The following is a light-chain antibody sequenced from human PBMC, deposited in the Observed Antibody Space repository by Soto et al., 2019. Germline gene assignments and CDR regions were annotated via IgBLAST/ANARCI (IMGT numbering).Light chain of an antibody. CDR3: QQYGSSPPDT. CDR1: ETIRSNY. Sequence: EIVLTQSPGTLSSSPGEGVTLSCRASETIRSNYLAWYQKKPGQAPRLLIFGATTRATGSPDKFSGSGTGTDFTLTINSREHEDLAEYYCQQYGSSPPDTFGPGT. J-gene: IGKJ3*01. CDR2: GAT. V-gene: IGKV3-20*01.